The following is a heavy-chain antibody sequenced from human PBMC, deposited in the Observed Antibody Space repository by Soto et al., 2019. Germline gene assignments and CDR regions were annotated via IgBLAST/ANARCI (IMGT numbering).Heavy chain of an antibody. J-gene: IGHJ1*01. Sequence: PGGSLRLSCAASGFTFSSYAMSWVRQAPGKGLEWVSAISGSGGSTYYADSVKGRFTISRDNSKNTLYLQMNSLRAEDTAVYYCAKDLFTGDSSGYYYVAEYFQHWGQGT. CDR3: AKDLFTGDSSGYYYVAEYFQH. D-gene: IGHD3-22*01. V-gene: IGHV3-23*01. CDR1: GFTFSSYA. CDR2: ISGSGGST.